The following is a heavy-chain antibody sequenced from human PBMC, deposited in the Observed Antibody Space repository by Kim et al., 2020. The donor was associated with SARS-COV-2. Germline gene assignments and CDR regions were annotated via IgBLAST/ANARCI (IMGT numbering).Heavy chain of an antibody. CDR1: GFTLSSYW. J-gene: IGHJ4*02. CDR2: IKQDGSEK. Sequence: GGSLRLSCAASGFTLSSYWMSWVRQAPGKGLEWVANIKQDGSEKYYVDSVKGRFTISRDNAKNSLYLQMNSLRAEDTAVYYCARSHDYWGQGTLVTVSS. V-gene: IGHV3-7*01. CDR3: ARSHDY.